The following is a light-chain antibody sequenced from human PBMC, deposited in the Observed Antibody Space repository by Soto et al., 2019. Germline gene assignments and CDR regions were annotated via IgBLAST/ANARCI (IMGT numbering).Light chain of an antibody. V-gene: IGKV3-20*01. CDR3: QYHGSSPIT. CDR2: AAS. CDR1: QSVGSSY. J-gene: IGKJ5*01. Sequence: EIIFTHSPGTLSFSPGERATLSCRASQSVGSSYLAWYQQKPGQAPRLLIFAASSRASGIPDRFSGSGSGTDFTLTISRLEPEDFALFYCQYHGSSPITFGQGTRLEIK.